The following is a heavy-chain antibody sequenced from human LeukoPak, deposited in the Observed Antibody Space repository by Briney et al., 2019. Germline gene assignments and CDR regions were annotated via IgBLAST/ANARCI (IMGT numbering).Heavy chain of an antibody. D-gene: IGHD4-17*01. V-gene: IGHV1-18*04. CDR3: ARDQPPYGDYDY. CDR1: GYTFTGYY. J-gene: IGHJ4*02. Sequence: ASVKVSCKASGYTFTGYYMHWVRQAPGQGLEWMGWISAYNGNTNYAQKLQGRVTMTTDTSTSTAYMELRSLRSDDTAVYYCARDQPPYGDYDYWGQGTLVTVSS. CDR2: ISAYNGNT.